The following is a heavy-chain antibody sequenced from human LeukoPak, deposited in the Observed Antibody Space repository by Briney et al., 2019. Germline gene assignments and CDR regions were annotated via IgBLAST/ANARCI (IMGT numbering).Heavy chain of an antibody. J-gene: IGHJ4*02. CDR3: ARRRKLAAAEGVDY. CDR2: IYYSGST. V-gene: IGHV4-39*01. Sequence: KPSETLSLTCTVSGGPISSNSYYWGWIRQPPGKGLEWIGSIYYSGSTYYNPSLKSRVTISVDTSKNQFSLKLSSVTAADTAVYYCARRRKLAAAEGVDYWGQGTLVTVSS. D-gene: IGHD6-13*01. CDR1: GGPISSNSYY.